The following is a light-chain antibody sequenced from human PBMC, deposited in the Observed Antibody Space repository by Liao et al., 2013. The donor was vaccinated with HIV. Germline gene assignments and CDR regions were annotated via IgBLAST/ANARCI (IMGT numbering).Light chain of an antibody. Sequence: SYVLTQAPSVSVAPGKTANITCGGNNIGSKSVHWYQQKPGQAPVLLIYHASDRPSGIPERFSGSNSGNTATLTISRVEPGDEADYYCQLWDSSSDHPYVFGTGTQVTVL. CDR2: HAS. J-gene: IGLJ1*01. CDR3: QLWDSSSDHPYV. CDR1: NIGSKS. V-gene: IGLV3-21*01.